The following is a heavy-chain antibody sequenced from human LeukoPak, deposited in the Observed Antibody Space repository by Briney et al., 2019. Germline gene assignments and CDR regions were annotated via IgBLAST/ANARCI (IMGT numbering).Heavy chain of an antibody. V-gene: IGHV3-74*01. D-gene: IGHD6-6*01. J-gene: IGHJ4*02. CDR2: INSDGSAT. Sequence: PGGSLRLSCAASGFSFTNYWMHWVRQAPGKGLVWVSHINSDGSATRYADSVKGRFTISRDNAMNTLYLQMNSLRGEDTAVYYCAREYSSSSGRSFDYWGQGTLVTVSS. CDR3: AREYSSSSGRSFDY. CDR1: GFSFTNYW.